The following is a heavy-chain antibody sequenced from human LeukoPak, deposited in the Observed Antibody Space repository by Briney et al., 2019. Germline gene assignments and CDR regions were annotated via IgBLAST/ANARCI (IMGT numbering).Heavy chain of an antibody. J-gene: IGHJ5*02. CDR1: GYTFTSYS. D-gene: IGHD2-2*02. Sequence: GASVKVSCKASGYTFTSYSNSWVRQAPGQGLEWMGWISAYNGNTNYAQKLQGRVTMTTDTSTSTAYMELRSLRSDDTAVYYCARGLVPAAICWWSDPWGQGTLVTVSS. V-gene: IGHV1-18*01. CDR3: ARGLVPAAICWWSDP. CDR2: ISAYNGNT.